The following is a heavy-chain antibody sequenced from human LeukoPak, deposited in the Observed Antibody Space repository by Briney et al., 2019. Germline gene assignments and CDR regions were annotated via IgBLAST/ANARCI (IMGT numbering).Heavy chain of an antibody. CDR1: GFTFSSYW. J-gene: IGHJ4*02. Sequence: GGSLRLSCAASGFTFSSYWMSWVRQAPGKGLEWVANIKQDGSEKYYADSVKGRFTISRDNSKNTLYLQMNSLRAEDTAVYYCANDYGDYLPADYWGQGTLVTVSS. D-gene: IGHD4-17*01. V-gene: IGHV3-7*01. CDR2: IKQDGSEK. CDR3: ANDYGDYLPADY.